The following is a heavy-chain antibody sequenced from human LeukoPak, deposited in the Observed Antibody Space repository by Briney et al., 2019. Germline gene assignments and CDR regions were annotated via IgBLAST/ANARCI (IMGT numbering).Heavy chain of an antibody. Sequence: PGRSLRLSCAASGFTFSNYAMTWVRQAPGMGLDWVAGISGSGATTNYADSVKGRFTISRDNSQNTLYLEMNGLRAEDTAVYYCAKDAAGVRGPNWFDPWGQGTLVTVSS. CDR1: GFTFSNYA. CDR3: AKDAAGVRGPNWFDP. J-gene: IGHJ5*02. D-gene: IGHD3-10*01. V-gene: IGHV3-23*01. CDR2: ISGSGATT.